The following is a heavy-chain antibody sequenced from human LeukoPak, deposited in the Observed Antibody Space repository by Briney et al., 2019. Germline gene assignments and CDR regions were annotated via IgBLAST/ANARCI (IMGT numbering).Heavy chain of an antibody. D-gene: IGHD5-24*01. CDR3: AKGPKLGDGFHCDY. J-gene: IGHJ4*02. V-gene: IGHV3-23*01. CDR1: GFNFDRYT. Sequence: GGSLRLSCATSGFNFDRYTIHWVRQAPGKGLEWVSGISGSADNTYYADSVKGRFTISRDIYKNTVYLQMNNLRVDDTAVYYCAKGPKLGDGFHCDYWGQGTLVTVSS. CDR2: ISGSADNT.